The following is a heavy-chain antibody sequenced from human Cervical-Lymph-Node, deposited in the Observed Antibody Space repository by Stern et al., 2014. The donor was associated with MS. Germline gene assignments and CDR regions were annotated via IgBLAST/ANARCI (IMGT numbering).Heavy chain of an antibody. J-gene: IGHJ4*02. V-gene: IGHV3-53*01. CDR1: GFTVSRDY. Sequence: EVQLVESGGGVIQPGGSLRLSCTASGFTVSRDYMTWVRQAPGKGLEWVSLITNVGSTFYTDSVKGRFPIARGDSKNAVYLHMTSLRAEDTAMYYCARDTSSPERSDWWGQGTLVTVSS. CDR2: ITNVGST. CDR3: ARDTSSPERSDW. D-gene: IGHD1-1*01.